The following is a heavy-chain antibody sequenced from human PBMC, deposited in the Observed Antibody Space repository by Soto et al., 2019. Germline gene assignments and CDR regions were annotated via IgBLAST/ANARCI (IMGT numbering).Heavy chain of an antibody. Sequence: QVQLVQSGADVRKPGASVKVSCNSSGYSFTEYYIHWVRQAPGQGLEWMGCINPDSGITKKAQRFQGRVTRTGDTSINTAYMELTGLTSDDTAVYYCVRDSGRSLASVRFDYWGQGTLVIVSS. CDR2: INPDSGIT. D-gene: IGHD6-19*01. J-gene: IGHJ4*02. CDR1: GYSFTEYY. V-gene: IGHV1-2*02. CDR3: VRDSGRSLASVRFDY.